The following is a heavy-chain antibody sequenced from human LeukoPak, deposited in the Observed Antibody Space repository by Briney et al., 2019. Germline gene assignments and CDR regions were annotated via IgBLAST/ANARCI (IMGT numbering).Heavy chain of an antibody. CDR3: ARAGGSTVSHSDY. V-gene: IGHV3-21*01. J-gene: IGHJ4*02. D-gene: IGHD4-17*01. CDR2: ISSSTSYI. CDR1: GFTVSTYA. Sequence: GGSLRLSCAASGFTVSTYAMSWVRQAPGKGLEWVSSISSSTSYIYYADSVKGRFTISKDNAKNSLYLQMNSLRAEDTAVYYCARAGGSTVSHSDYWGQGTLVTVSS.